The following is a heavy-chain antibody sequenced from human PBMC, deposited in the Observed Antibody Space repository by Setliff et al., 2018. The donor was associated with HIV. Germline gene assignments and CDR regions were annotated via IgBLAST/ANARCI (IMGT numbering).Heavy chain of an antibody. J-gene: IGHJ4*02. CDR3: ARDRYYGSGSYYNYFDY. D-gene: IGHD3-10*01. V-gene: IGHV4-31*03. Sequence: SETLSLTCNVSGDSISNNGFFWGWIRQHPGMGLEWIGSIYYSGTIYYNPSLKSRLIISLDTSKNQFSLKLSSVTAADTAVYYCARDRYYGSGSYYNYFDYWGQGILVTVSS. CDR1: GDSISNNGFF. CDR2: IYYSGTI.